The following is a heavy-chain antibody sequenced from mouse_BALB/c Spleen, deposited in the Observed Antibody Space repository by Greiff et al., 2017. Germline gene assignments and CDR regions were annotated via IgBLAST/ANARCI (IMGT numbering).Heavy chain of an antibody. CDR3: TRTRIYYGYDEGDYFDY. CDR2: IRLKSNNYAT. J-gene: IGHJ2*01. CDR1: GFTFSNYW. Sequence: EVKLMESGGGLVQPGGSMKLSCVASGFTFSNYWMNWVRQSPEKGLEWVAEIRLKSNNYATHYAESVKGRFTISRDDSKSSVYLQMNNLRAEDTGIYYCTRTRIYYGYDEGDYFDYWGQGTTLTVSS. D-gene: IGHD2-2*01. V-gene: IGHV6-6*02.